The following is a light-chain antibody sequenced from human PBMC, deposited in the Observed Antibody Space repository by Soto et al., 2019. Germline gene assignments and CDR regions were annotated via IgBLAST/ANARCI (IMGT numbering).Light chain of an antibody. CDR2: DES. J-gene: IGKJ5*01. V-gene: IGKV3-15*01. Sequence: ELVMTQSPATLSLSPGEGATVSCRASQSVSSHLAWYQHKTGQAPRLLFYDESTRATGIPARFSGSGSGTELNLTISRLQSEDFAVYYCQNYHGWPITFGQGTRLEIK. CDR1: QSVSSH. CDR3: QNYHGWPIT.